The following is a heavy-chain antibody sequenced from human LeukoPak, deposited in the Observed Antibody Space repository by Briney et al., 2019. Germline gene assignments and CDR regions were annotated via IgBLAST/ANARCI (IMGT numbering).Heavy chain of an antibody. CDR3: ARVKYYYGSGSLTTSYYFDY. V-gene: IGHV3-21*01. Sequence: PGGSLRLSCAASGFTFSSYSMNWVRQAPGKGLEWVSSISSSSSYIYYADSVKGRFTISRDKAKNSLYLQMNSLRAEDTAVYYCARVKYYYGSGSLTTSYYFDYWGQGTLVTVSS. CDR2: ISSSSSYI. CDR1: GFTFSSYS. D-gene: IGHD3-10*01. J-gene: IGHJ4*02.